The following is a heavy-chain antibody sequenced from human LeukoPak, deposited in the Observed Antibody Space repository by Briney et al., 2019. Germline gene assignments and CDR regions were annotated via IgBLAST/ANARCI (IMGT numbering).Heavy chain of an antibody. CDR2: IYPGDSDT. CDR1: GSIFTSYW. J-gene: IGHJ4*02. CDR3: ARHRGGATSFIDY. Sequence: GASLQISCKGSGSIFTSYWIGWVRPLPGKGLEWMGIIYPGDSDTRYSPSFQGQVTILADKSISTAYLQWSSLKASDTAMYYCARHRGGATSFIDYWGQGTLVTVSS. D-gene: IGHD1-26*01. V-gene: IGHV5-51*01.